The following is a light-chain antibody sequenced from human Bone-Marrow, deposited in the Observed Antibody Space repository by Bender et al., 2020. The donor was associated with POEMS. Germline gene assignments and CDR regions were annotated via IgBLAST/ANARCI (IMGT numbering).Light chain of an antibody. CDR1: SSDVRDYNY. CDR2: DVS. Sequence: QSALTQPPSVSGSPGQSITISCTGTSSDVRDYNYVSWYQQHPGKAPKLMIYDVSDRPSGVSNRFSGSKSANTASLTISGLQAEDEGDYYCQSYDNSLGGWVFGGGTKLTVL. V-gene: IGLV2-14*01. CDR3: QSYDNSLGGWV. J-gene: IGLJ3*02.